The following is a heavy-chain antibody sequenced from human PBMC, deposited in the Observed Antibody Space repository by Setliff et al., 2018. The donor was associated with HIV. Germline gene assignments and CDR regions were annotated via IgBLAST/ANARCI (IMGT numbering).Heavy chain of an antibody. Sequence: ASVKVSCKVSGYTLTELSMHWVRQAPGQGLEWMGGIIPIFGTANYAQKFQGRVTITTDESTSTAYMELSSLRSEDTAVYYCARVLFKVNSGTYYALGYWGQGTLVTVSS. CDR2: IIPIFGTA. V-gene: IGHV1-69*05. D-gene: IGHD1-26*01. CDR3: ARVLFKVNSGTYYALGY. CDR1: GYTLTELS. J-gene: IGHJ4*02.